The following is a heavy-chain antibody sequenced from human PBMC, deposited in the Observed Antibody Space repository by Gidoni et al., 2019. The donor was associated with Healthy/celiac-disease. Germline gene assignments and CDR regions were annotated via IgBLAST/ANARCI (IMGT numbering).Heavy chain of an antibody. J-gene: IGHJ4*02. V-gene: IGHV3-23*01. CDR2: ISGSGGST. CDR1: GFTFSSYA. CDR3: AKDLSDYYDSSGYSNY. D-gene: IGHD3-22*01. Sequence: EVQLLESGGGLVQPGGSLRLSCAASGFTFSSYAMSWVRQAPGKGLEWVSAISGSGGSTYYADSVKGRFTISRDNSKNTLYLQMNSLRAEDTAVYYCAKDLSDYYDSSGYSNYWGQGTLVTVSS.